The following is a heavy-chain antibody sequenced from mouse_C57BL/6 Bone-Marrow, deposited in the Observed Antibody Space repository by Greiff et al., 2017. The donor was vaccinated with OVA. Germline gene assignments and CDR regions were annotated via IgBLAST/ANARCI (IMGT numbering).Heavy chain of an antibody. J-gene: IGHJ1*03. CDR3: ARRELTGTDWYFDV. Sequence: QVQLQQSGPELVKPGASVKISCKASGYSFTSYYIHWVKQRPGQGLEWIGWIYPGSGNTKYNEKFKGKATLTADTSSSTAYMQLSSLTSEDSAVYYCARRELTGTDWYFDVWGTGTTVTVSS. V-gene: IGHV1-66*01. D-gene: IGHD4-1*01. CDR2: IYPGSGNT. CDR1: GYSFTSYY.